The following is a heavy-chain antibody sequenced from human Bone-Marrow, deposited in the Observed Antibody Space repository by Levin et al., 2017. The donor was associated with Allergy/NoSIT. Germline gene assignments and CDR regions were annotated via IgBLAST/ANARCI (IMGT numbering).Heavy chain of an antibody. CDR2: ISAYNGNT. V-gene: IGHV1-18*01. CDR1: GYTFTSYG. D-gene: IGHD3-22*01. CDR3: ARGADYYDSTVVVVGKNNWFDP. J-gene: IGHJ5*02. Sequence: ASVKVSCKASGYTFTSYGISWVRQAPGQGLEWMGWISAYNGNTNYAQKLQGRVTMTTDTSTSTAYMELRSLRSDDTAVYYCARGADYYDSTVVVVGKNNWFDPWGQGTLVTVSS.